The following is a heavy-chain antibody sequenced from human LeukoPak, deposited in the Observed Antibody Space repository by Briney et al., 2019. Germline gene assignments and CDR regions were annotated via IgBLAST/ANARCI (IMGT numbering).Heavy chain of an antibody. CDR2: ISGSGGST. J-gene: IGHJ4*02. CDR3: ANLDPIVVVPAVLFDY. Sequence: GGSLRLSCAASGFTFSSYAMSWVRQAPGKGLEWVSAISGSGGSTYYADSVKGRFTISRDNSKNTLYLQMNSLRAEDTAVYYCANLDPIVVVPAVLFDYWGQGTLVTVSS. V-gene: IGHV3-23*01. CDR1: GFTFSSYA. D-gene: IGHD2-2*01.